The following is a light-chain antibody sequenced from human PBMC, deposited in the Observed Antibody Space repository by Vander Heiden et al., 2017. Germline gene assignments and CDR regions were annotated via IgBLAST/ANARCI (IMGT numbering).Light chain of an antibody. CDR2: DNS. CDR1: SSNIGPNY. CDR3: AAWEDSLTGRV. V-gene: IGLV1-47*02. J-gene: IGLJ3*02. Sequence: QSVLTQPPSASGTPGQTVTISCSGRSSNIGPNYVSWYQQVPGTAPKLLIYDNSKRPSGVPDRFSGSKSGNSASLAISGLQSEDEADYYCAAWEDSLTGRVFGGGTKLTVL.